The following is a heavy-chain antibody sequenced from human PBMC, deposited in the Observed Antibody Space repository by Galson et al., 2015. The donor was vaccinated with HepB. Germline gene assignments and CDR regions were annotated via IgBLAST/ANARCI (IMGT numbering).Heavy chain of an antibody. D-gene: IGHD6-6*01. Sequence: SLTCAVSGGSISSGGYSWSWIRQPPGKGLEWIGYIYHSGSTYYNPSLKSRVTISVDRSKNQFSLKLSSVTAADTAVYYCAGLLYSSSAVEMGYFDYWGQGTLVTVSS. J-gene: IGHJ4*02. V-gene: IGHV4-30-2*01. CDR3: AGLLYSSSAVEMGYFDY. CDR1: GGSISSGGYS. CDR2: IYHSGST.